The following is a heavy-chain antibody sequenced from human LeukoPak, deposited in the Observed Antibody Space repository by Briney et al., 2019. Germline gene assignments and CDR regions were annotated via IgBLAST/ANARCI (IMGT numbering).Heavy chain of an antibody. CDR3: TTLTMIIGSHSDR. CDR1: GFSFRDAW. V-gene: IGHV3-15*01. CDR2: VKRSYDGLTT. D-gene: IGHD3-22*01. Sequence: PGGSLRLSCVASGFSFRDAWMNWVRQAPGKGLEWVGRVKRSYDGLTTDYAAPVKGRFSISRDDSQSTLYLQMNSLKTEDTGLYYCTTLTMIIGSHSDRWGQGVQVTVSS. J-gene: IGHJ5*02.